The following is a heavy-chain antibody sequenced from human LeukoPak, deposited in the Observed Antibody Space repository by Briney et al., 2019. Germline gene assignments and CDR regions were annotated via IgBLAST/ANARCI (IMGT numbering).Heavy chain of an antibody. CDR1: GGSISSYY. D-gene: IGHD3-22*01. V-gene: IGHV4-4*07. CDR3: ARGKYYYDSNSSYRYFDP. Sequence: SETLSLTCTVPGGSISSYYWSWIRQPAVKGLEWIGRIYTTGNANYNPSLKSRVTMSIDTSKKQFSLNLSSVTAADTAVYYCARGKYYYDSNSSYRYFDPWGQGTLVTVSS. CDR2: IYTTGNA. J-gene: IGHJ5*02.